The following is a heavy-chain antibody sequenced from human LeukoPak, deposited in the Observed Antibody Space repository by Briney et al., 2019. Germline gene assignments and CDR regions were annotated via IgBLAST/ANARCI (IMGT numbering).Heavy chain of an antibody. CDR3: ASTYCSGGSCCGKWWFDH. CDR1: GYTFTSYA. CDR2: INAGNGNT. V-gene: IGHV1-3*01. Sequence: ASVKVSCKASGYTFTSYAMHWVRQAPGQRLEGMGWINAGNGNTKYSQKFQGRVTITRDTSASTAYMELSSLRSEDTAVYYCASTYCSGGSCCGKWWFDHWGQGTLVTVSS. J-gene: IGHJ5*02. D-gene: IGHD2-15*01.